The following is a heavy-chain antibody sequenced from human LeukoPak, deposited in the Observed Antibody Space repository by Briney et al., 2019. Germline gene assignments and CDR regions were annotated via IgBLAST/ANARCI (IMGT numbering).Heavy chain of an antibody. CDR3: AREDRSSWYVLFDS. V-gene: IGHV7-4-1*02. CDR1: GYTFTSYA. J-gene: IGHJ4*02. D-gene: IGHD6-13*01. CDR2: INTNTGNP. Sequence: GASVKVSCKASGYTFTSYAMNWVRQAPGQGLEWMAWINTNTGNPTYAQGITGRFVFSLDTSVSTAYLQISSLKAEDTAVYYCAREDRSSWYVLFDSWGQGTLVTVSS.